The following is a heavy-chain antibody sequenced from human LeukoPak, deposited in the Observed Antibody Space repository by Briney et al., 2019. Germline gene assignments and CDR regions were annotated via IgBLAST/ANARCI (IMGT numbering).Heavy chain of an antibody. J-gene: IGHJ4*02. D-gene: IGHD3-9*01. CDR3: ARVYYDILTMPDYHFDY. CDR1: GFTFSSYW. Sequence: GGSLRLSCAASGFTFSSYWMHWVRQAPGKGLVWVSRINSDGSSTSYADSVKGRFTISRDNAKNTLYLQMNSLRAEDTAVYYCARVYYDILTMPDYHFDYWGQGTLVTVSS. CDR2: INSDGSST. V-gene: IGHV3-74*01.